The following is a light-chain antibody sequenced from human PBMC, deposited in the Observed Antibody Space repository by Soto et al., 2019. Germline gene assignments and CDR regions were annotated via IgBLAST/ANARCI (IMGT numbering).Light chain of an antibody. CDR1: QSVSSY. CDR2: GAA. CDR3: QQHGTSPIT. Sequence: EIVLTQSPATLSLSPGERATLSCRASQSVSSYLAWYQQKPGQAPRLLIYGAATRATGIPARFSGSGSGTDFTLTISRLEPEDFAVYYCQQHGTSPITFGQGTRLE. J-gene: IGKJ5*01. V-gene: IGKV3-20*01.